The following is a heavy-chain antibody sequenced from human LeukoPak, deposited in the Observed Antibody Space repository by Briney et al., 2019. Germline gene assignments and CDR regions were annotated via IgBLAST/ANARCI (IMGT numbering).Heavy chain of an antibody. CDR2: INHSGST. Sequence: SETLSLTCAVYGGSLSGYYWSWIRQTPGKGLEWIGEINHSGSTKYNPSLKSRVTISVDTFKNQFSLKLSSVTAADTAVYYCARGRESVGLNWFVPWGQGILVTVSS. CDR1: GGSLSGYY. CDR3: ARGRESVGLNWFVP. D-gene: IGHD3-10*01. V-gene: IGHV4-34*01. J-gene: IGHJ5*02.